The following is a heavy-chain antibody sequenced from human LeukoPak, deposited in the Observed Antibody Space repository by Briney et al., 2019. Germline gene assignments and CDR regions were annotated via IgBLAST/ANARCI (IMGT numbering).Heavy chain of an antibody. V-gene: IGHV1-69*13. CDR1: GGTFGSYA. J-gene: IGHJ6*02. CDR2: IISMFGTG. Sequence: ASVKVSCKASGGTFGSYAMSWVRQAPGQGLGWGGGIISMFGTGNYAQKFQGRVTITVADSTSTAYMELSSLRSEDTAVYFCARDQKVGATPYFGMDVWGQGTTVTVSS. CDR3: ARDQKVGATPYFGMDV. D-gene: IGHD1-26*01.